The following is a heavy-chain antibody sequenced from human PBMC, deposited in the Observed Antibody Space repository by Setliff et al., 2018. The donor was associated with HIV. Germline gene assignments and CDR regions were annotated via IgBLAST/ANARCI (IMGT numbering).Heavy chain of an antibody. CDR2: SYYSGST. J-gene: IGHJ3*02. CDR3: ATSLITVPPDAFDI. CDR1: GVSSRSHY. Sequence: SETLSLTCTVSGVSSRSHYWSWIRQPPGKGLEWIGYSYYSGSTNYNPSLKSRVTMSVDTSKNQFSLKLSSVTAADTAVYYCATSLITVPPDAFDIWGQGTMVT. D-gene: IGHD4-4*01. V-gene: IGHV4-59*11.